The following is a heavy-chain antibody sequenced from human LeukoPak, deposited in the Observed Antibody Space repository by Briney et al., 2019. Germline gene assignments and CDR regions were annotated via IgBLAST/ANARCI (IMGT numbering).Heavy chain of an antibody. CDR3: ARGYCSGGSCYSYYYYNYMDV. V-gene: IGHV4-59*12. Sequence: GSLRLSCAASGFTFSSYSMNWVRQAPGKGLEGIGSIHYSGSTNYNPSLKSRVTISVDTSKNQFSLQLSSVPDADTAVYYCARGYCSGGSCYSYYYYNYMDVWGKGTTVTVSS. CDR2: IHYSGST. CDR1: GFTFSSYS. D-gene: IGHD2-15*01. J-gene: IGHJ6*03.